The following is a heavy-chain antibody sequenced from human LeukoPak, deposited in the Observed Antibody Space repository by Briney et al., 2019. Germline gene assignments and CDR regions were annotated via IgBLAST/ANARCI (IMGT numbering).Heavy chain of an antibody. CDR1: GGSFSGYY. D-gene: IGHD3-10*01. Sequence: SEILSLTCAVYGGSFSGYYWSWIRQPPGKGLEWIGEINHSGSTNYNPSLKSRVTISVDTSKNQFSLKLSSVTAADTAVYYCARGRRTTMVRGVSNWFDPWGQGTLVTVSS. CDR3: ARGRRTTMVRGVSNWFDP. J-gene: IGHJ5*02. V-gene: IGHV4-34*01. CDR2: INHSGST.